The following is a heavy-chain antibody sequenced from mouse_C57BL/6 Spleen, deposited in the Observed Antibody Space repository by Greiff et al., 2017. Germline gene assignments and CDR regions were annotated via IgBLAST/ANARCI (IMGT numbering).Heavy chain of an antibody. CDR1: GFTFSDYY. Sequence: EVQLVESEGGLVQPGSSMKLSCTASGFTFSDYYMAWVRQVPEKGLEWVANINYDGSSTYYLDSLKSRFIISRDNAKNILYLQMSSLKSEDTATYYCARVYYYGSRGWYFDVWGTGTTVTVSS. J-gene: IGHJ1*03. CDR2: INYDGSST. V-gene: IGHV5-16*01. CDR3: ARVYYYGSRGWYFDV. D-gene: IGHD1-1*01.